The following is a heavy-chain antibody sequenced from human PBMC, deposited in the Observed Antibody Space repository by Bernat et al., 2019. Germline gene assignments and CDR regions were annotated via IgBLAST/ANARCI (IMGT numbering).Heavy chain of an antibody. CDR2: IKEDGSVK. CDR3: VPGYCGSDCYSVAS. CDR1: GFTFSSYA. D-gene: IGHD2-21*02. Sequence: EVQLLESGGGLVQPGGSLRLSCAASGFTFSSYAMSWVRQAPGKGLEWVANIKEDGSVKQYVDSVKGRFSISRDNAKNSLYLQMNSLTAEDTAVYYCVPGYCGSDCYSVASWGQGTLVIVSS. J-gene: IGHJ5*01. V-gene: IGHV3-7*01.